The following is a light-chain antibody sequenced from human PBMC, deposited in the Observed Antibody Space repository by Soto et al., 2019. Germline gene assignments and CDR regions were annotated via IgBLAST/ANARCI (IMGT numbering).Light chain of an antibody. CDR2: EVN. CDR1: YNDVGNYNL. CDR3: CSYAGSSTFV. Sequence: QSALTQPASVSGSPGQSITISCTGTYNDVGNYNLVSWYQQHPDKAPKLMIYEVNKRPSGVSNRFSGSKSGNTASLTISGLQAEDEADYYCCSYAGSSTFVFGGGTKVTVL. V-gene: IGLV2-23*02. J-gene: IGLJ3*02.